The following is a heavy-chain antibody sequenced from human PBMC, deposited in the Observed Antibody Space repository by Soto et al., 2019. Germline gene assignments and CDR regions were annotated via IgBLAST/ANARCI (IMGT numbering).Heavy chain of an antibody. CDR1: GGSISSYY. CDR3: ASTRRYFDWLPYDY. J-gene: IGHJ4*02. Sequence: SETLSLTCTVSGGSISSYYWSWIRQPPGKGLEWIGYIYYSGSTNYNPSLKSRVTISVDTSKNQFSLKLSSVTAADTAVYYCASTRRYFDWLPYDYWGQGTLVTVSS. V-gene: IGHV4-59*01. CDR2: IYYSGST. D-gene: IGHD3-9*01.